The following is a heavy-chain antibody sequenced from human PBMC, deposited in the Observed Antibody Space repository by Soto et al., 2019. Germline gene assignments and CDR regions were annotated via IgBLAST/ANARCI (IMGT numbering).Heavy chain of an antibody. CDR1: SGSISSSNW. J-gene: IGHJ4*02. CDR3: ARAGFIAGRGPFDY. V-gene: IGHV4-4*02. Sequence: SETLSLTCAVSSGSISSSNWWSWVRQPPGKGLEWIGEIYHSGSTNYNPSLKSRVTISVDKSKNQFSLKLSSVTAADTAVYYCARAGFIAGRGPFDYWGQGTLVTVSS. D-gene: IGHD6-13*01. CDR2: IYHSGST.